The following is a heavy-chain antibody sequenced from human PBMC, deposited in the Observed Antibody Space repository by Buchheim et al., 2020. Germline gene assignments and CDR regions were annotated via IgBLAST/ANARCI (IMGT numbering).Heavy chain of an antibody. CDR3: ARGGVRDGYNWKYFDY. D-gene: IGHD5-24*01. CDR2: MNHSGST. V-gene: IGHV4-34*01. J-gene: IGHJ4*02. Sequence: SGSFSGYYWSWIRQTPGKGPEWMGGMNHSGSTNYNPSLKSRVTISVDTSKNHFSLKLSSVTAADTAVYYCARGGVRDGYNWKYFDYWGQGTL. CDR1: SGSFSGYY.